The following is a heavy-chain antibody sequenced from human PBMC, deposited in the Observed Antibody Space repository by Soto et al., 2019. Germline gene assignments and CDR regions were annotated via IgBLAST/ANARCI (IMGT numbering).Heavy chain of an antibody. D-gene: IGHD1-26*01. J-gene: IGHJ4*02. Sequence: GESLKISCQASGYSFTTYWISWVRQMPGKGLECMGRIDPTDSYTDYGPSLEGHVTMSVDRSINTAFLEWSSLKASDSAFYYCAKDSVPDRETFNFDSWGQGTLVTVSS. V-gene: IGHV5-10-1*01. CDR3: AKDSVPDRETFNFDS. CDR2: IDPTDSYT. CDR1: GYSFTTYW.